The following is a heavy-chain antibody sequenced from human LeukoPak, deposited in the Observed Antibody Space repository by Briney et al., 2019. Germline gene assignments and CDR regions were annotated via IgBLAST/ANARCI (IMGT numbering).Heavy chain of an antibody. J-gene: IGHJ6*03. D-gene: IGHD3-10*01. CDR1: GGSISSSSYY. CDR3: VRGVRGVIIKYYYYMDV. Sequence: SETLSLTCTVSGGSISSSSYYWGWIRQPPGKGLEWIGSIYYSGSTYYNPSLKSRVTISVDTSKNQFSLKLSSVTAADTAVYYCVRGVRGVIIKYYYYMDVWGKGTTVTVSS. V-gene: IGHV4-39*07. CDR2: IYYSGST.